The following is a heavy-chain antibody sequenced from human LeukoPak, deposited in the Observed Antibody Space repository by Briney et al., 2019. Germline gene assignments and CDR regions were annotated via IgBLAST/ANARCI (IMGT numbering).Heavy chain of an antibody. CDR2: ISSSGSTI. CDR3: ARGQDIVVVVAENYMDV. CDR1: EFSVGSNY. V-gene: IGHV3-48*03. Sequence: GGSLRLSCAASEFSVGSNYMTWVRQAPGKGLEWVSYISSSGSTIYYADSVKGRFTISRDNAKNSPYLQMNSLRAEDTAVYYCARGQDIVVVVAENYMDVWGKGTTVTISS. D-gene: IGHD2-15*01. J-gene: IGHJ6*03.